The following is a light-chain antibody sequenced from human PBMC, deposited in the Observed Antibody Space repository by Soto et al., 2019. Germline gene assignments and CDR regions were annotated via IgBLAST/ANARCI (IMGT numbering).Light chain of an antibody. V-gene: IGKV1-5*01. CDR1: QSISSW. J-gene: IGKJ1*01. CDR2: DAS. Sequence: DIQMTQSPSTLFASVGDRVTITCRASQSISSWLAWYQQKPGKSPKLLIYDASSLESGVTSRFSGSGSGTEFTLTISSLQPDDFATYYCQQYNSYSRTVGQGTKVEIK. CDR3: QQYNSYSRT.